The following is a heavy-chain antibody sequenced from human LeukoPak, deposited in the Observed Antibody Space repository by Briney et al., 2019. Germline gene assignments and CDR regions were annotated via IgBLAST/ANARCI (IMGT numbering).Heavy chain of an antibody. V-gene: IGHV1-2*02. J-gene: IGHJ4*02. Sequence: VASVKVSCKASGYTFSVYYIHWLRQAPGQGLEWLGWINPNNGGTLYSQKFQGGVTMSRDTSISAVYMELNRLTTDDTAVYFCARGVATTGAKFFDYWGQGTLVTVSS. CDR2: INPNNGGT. CDR1: GYTFSVYY. D-gene: IGHD6-13*01. CDR3: ARGVATTGAKFFDY.